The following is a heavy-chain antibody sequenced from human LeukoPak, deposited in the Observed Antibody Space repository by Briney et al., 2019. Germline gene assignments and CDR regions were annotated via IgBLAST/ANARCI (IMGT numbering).Heavy chain of an antibody. Sequence: GSLRLSCAASGFTFSDVWMSWVRQAPGMGLEWIGRIRSKTHGGTTDYAARVKGRFSISRDDSKNTLYLQMNSLENEDTDVYYCATEGSSPKYFDFWGQGTLVTVSS. CDR1: GFTFSDVW. CDR2: IRSKTHGGTT. D-gene: IGHD1-26*01. CDR3: ATEGSSPKYFDF. V-gene: IGHV3-15*01. J-gene: IGHJ4*02.